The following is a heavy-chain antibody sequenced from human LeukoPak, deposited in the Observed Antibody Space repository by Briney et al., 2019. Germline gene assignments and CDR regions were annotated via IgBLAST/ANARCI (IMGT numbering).Heavy chain of an antibody. Sequence: ASVKVSCKASGGTFSSYAISWVRQATGQGLEWMGGIIPIFGTANYAQKFQGRVTITADESTSTAYMELSSLRSEDTAVYYCALTPGYSSSWYGETRFDYWGQGTLVTVSS. CDR1: GGTFSSYA. CDR2: IIPIFGTA. D-gene: IGHD6-13*01. V-gene: IGHV1-69*13. J-gene: IGHJ4*02. CDR3: ALTPGYSSSWYGETRFDY.